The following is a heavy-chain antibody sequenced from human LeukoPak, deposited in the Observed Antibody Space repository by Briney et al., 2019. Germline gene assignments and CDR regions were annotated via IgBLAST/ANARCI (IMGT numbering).Heavy chain of an antibody. CDR2: ISSSSRYI. V-gene: IGHV3-21*01. CDR3: ARGAESGSYYY. CDR1: ASIFSSYT. Sequence: GGSLRLSCAASASIFSSYTMNWVRQAPGKGLEWVSSISSSSRYIYYADSVKGRFTISRDNAKNSLYLQMNSLRTEDTAVYYCARGAESGSYYYWGQGTLVTVSS. D-gene: IGHD1-26*01. J-gene: IGHJ4*02.